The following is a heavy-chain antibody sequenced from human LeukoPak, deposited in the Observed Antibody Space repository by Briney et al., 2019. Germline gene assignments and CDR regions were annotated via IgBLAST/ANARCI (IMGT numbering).Heavy chain of an antibody. CDR1: GYTFTTYG. V-gene: IGHV1-18*01. J-gene: IGHJ4*02. Sequence: GGSVTVSCKASGYTFTTYGISWLRQAPGQGLEGMGRINADNDNTHYAQTFQGRVTLTTDKSANTAYMELRSLRSDDTAVYYCARDWPAVITDYWGQGTLVIVSS. D-gene: IGHD2-21*01. CDR2: INADNDNT. CDR3: ARDWPAVITDY.